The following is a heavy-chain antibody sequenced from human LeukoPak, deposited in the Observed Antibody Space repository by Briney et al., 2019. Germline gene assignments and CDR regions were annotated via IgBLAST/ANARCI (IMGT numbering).Heavy chain of an antibody. CDR1: GFTFSTFA. CDR3: ATYRQVLLPFES. V-gene: IGHV3-23*01. J-gene: IGHJ4*02. Sequence: GGSLRLSCAASGFTFSTFAMIWVRQPPGKGLEWVSSIFPSGGEIHYADPVRGRFTISRDNSKSTLSLQMNSLRAEDTAIYYCATYRQVLLPFESWGQGTLVTVSS. D-gene: IGHD2-8*02. CDR2: IFPSGGEI.